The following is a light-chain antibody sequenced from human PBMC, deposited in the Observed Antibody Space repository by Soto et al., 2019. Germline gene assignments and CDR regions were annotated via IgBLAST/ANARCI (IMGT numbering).Light chain of an antibody. CDR2: GNS. J-gene: IGLJ2*01. V-gene: IGLV1-40*01. CDR1: SSNIGAGYD. Sequence: QSVLTQPPSVSGAPGQRVTISCTGSSSNIGAGYDVHWYLQLPGTAPKLLIYGNSNRPSGVPDRFSGSKSGTSASLAITGLQAEHEADYYCHSYDSSLSGSVFGGGTKLTVL. CDR3: HSYDSSLSGSV.